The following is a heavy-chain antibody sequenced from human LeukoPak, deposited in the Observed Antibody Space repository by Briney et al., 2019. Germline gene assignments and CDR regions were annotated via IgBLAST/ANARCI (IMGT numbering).Heavy chain of an antibody. Sequence: PSETLSLTCTVSGGSISSTTYYWAWIRQPPGKGLEWIGSIYKTGSTNYSPSLKSRVFISVDTSNNQFSLKLSSVTAADTAVYYCASLSRNIGIDYWGQGTLVTVSS. CDR3: ASLSRNIGIDY. D-gene: IGHD2/OR15-2a*01. CDR2: IYKTGST. V-gene: IGHV4-39*07. J-gene: IGHJ4*02. CDR1: GGSISSTTYY.